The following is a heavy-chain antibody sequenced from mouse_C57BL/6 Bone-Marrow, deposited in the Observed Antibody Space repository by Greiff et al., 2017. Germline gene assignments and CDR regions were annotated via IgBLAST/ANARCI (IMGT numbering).Heavy chain of an antibody. CDR1: GYTFTDYE. J-gene: IGHJ1*03. V-gene: IGHV1-15*01. CDR3: TRDGTYWYFDV. Sequence: VQLQQSGAELVRPGASVTLSCKASGYTFTDYEMHWVKQTPVHGLEWIGAIDPETGGTAYNQKFKGKAILTADKSSSTAYMELRSLTAEDSAVYYCTRDGTYWYFDVGGTGTTVTVSS. D-gene: IGHD2-1*01. CDR2: IDPETGGT.